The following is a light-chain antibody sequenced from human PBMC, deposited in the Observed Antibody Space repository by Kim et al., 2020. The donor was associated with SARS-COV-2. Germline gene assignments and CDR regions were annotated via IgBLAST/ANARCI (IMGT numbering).Light chain of an antibody. CDR3: QQSNDWPPLT. Sequence: SPGERATLSCRGSQTIKNRLVWYQHKPGQAPRLLIYDATTRATGVPARFIGSGSETDFTLTISSLQSEDFAVYYCQQSNDWPPLTFGQGTKVDIK. CDR2: DAT. J-gene: IGKJ1*01. V-gene: IGKV3-15*01. CDR1: QTIKNR.